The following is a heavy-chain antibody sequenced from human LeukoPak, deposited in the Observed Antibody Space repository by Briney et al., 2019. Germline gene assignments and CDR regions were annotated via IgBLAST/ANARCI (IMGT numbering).Heavy chain of an antibody. CDR2: ISTSSSYI. J-gene: IGHJ4*02. CDR1: GFTFSSYS. V-gene: IGHV3-21*01. CDR3: ARDRLHYGEYEKTLDY. D-gene: IGHD4-17*01. Sequence: PGGSLRLSCAASGFTFSSYSMSWVRQAPGKGLEWVSSISTSSSYIYYADSVKGRFTISRDNAKNSLYLQMNSLRAEDTAVYYCARDRLHYGEYEKTLDYWGQGTLVTVSS.